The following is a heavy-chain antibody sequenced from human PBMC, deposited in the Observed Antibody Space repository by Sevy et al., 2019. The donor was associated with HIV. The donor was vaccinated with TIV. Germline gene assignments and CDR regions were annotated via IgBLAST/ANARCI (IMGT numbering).Heavy chain of an antibody. J-gene: IGHJ5*02. Sequence: GGSLRLSCAASGFTFSSHWMHWVRQAPGKGLVWVSRLNGDGSSASYADFVKGRFTISRDNGKNTVYLQISSRTADDTAVYYCTRGRSGTYGWFDPWGQGTLVTVSS. CDR3: TRGRSGTYGWFDP. V-gene: IGHV3-74*01. CDR2: LNGDGSSA. CDR1: GFTFSSHW. D-gene: IGHD6-19*01.